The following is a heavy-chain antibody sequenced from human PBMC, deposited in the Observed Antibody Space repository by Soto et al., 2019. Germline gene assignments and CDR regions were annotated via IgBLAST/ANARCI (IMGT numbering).Heavy chain of an antibody. CDR3: ARHFVAVVIKGWGY. J-gene: IGHJ4*02. Sequence: SEILSLTCTVSGGSIDRSSCYWDWIRQPPGKGLEWIGTTYYNGNAYYNPSLKSRVTMSVDTSKNQFSLKLISVTAADTAVYYCARHFVAVVIKGWGYWGQGTLVTVSS. D-gene: IGHD3-22*01. CDR1: GGSIDRSSCY. V-gene: IGHV4-39*01. CDR2: TYYNGNA.